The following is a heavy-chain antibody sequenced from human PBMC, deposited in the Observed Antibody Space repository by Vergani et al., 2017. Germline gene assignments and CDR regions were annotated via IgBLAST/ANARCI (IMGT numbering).Heavy chain of an antibody. J-gene: IGHJ5*02. V-gene: IGHV3-23*01. CDR1: GFTFSSYA. D-gene: IGHD3-10*01. Sequence: EVQLLESGGGLVQPGGSLRLSCAASGFTFSSYAMSWVRQAPGKGLEWVSAISGSGGSTYYADSVKGRFTISRDKSKSTLYLQMNSLRAEDTAGYYCAKDVCYYGSGRRGWIDPWGQGTLVTVSS. CDR2: ISGSGGST. CDR3: AKDVCYYGSGRRGWIDP.